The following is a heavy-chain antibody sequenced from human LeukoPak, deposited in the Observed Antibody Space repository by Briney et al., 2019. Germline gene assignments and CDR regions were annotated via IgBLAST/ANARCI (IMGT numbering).Heavy chain of an antibody. D-gene: IGHD3-22*01. J-gene: IGHJ5*02. CDR2: ISGSGGST. Sequence: GGSLRLSCAASGFTFSSYAMSWVRQAPGKGLEWVSAISGSGGSTYYADSVKGRFTISRDNSKNTLYPQMNSLRAEDTAVYYCAKDLNRYYDRASSSWGQGTLVTVSS. CDR3: AKDLNRYYDRASSS. V-gene: IGHV3-23*01. CDR1: GFTFSSYA.